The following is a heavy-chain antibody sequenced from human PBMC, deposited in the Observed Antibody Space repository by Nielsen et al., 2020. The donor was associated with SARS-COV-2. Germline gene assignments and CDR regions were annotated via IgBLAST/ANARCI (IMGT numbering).Heavy chain of an antibody. CDR3: ARGDNTVTTYYFDY. Sequence: ASVKVSRKASGYTFTSYGISWVRQAPGQGLEWMGWISAYNGNTNYAQKLQGRVTMTTDTSTSTAYMELRSLRSDDTAVYYCARGDNTVTTYYFDYWGQGTLVTVSS. CDR1: GYTFTSYG. V-gene: IGHV1-18*04. CDR2: ISAYNGNT. D-gene: IGHD4-11*01. J-gene: IGHJ4*02.